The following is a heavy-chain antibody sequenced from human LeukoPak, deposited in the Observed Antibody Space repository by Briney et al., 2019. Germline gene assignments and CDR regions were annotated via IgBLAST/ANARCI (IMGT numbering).Heavy chain of an antibody. CDR2: IKQDGSEK. CDR1: RLTQSEEW. CDR3: WTEMKSDNRSTLYYSDC. Sequence: PGGSVTLFCAASRLTQSEEWMTWGRQAPGKGLEWVANIKQDGSEKYYVDSVKGRFTISRDNAKNSLYLQMNSLRAEHPAVYYCWTEMKSDNRSTLYYSDCTGQRALVTVSS. D-gene: IGHD2/OR15-2a*01. V-gene: IGHV3-7*05. J-gene: IGHJ4*02.